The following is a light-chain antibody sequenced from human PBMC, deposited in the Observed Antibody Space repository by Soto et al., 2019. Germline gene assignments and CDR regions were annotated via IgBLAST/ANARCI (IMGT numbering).Light chain of an antibody. CDR1: QRVGSD. CDR2: DVS. Sequence: EIVMTQSPATLSVSPGERATLSCRASQRVGSDLAWYQQKPGRTPSLLIDDVSTRATGIPARFSGSGSGTEFTLTISSLQSEDFAIYYCQQYNSWPLTFGGGTKVEIK. CDR3: QQYNSWPLT. J-gene: IGKJ4*01. V-gene: IGKV3-15*01.